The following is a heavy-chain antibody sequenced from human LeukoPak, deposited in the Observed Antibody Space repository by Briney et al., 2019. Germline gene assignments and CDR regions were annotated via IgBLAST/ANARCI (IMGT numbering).Heavy chain of an antibody. CDR3: AREGPHSGWFDP. J-gene: IGHJ5*02. V-gene: IGHV4-4*07. CDR2: MYASGTT. CDR1: GGSISGYY. Sequence: TSETLSLTCTVSGGSISGYYWNWLRQPAGKGLEWIGRMYASGTTYYNPSLKSRVTMSVDTSKNQFSLKLSSVTAADTAVYYCAREGPHSGWFDPWGQGTLVTVSS. D-gene: IGHD1-26*01.